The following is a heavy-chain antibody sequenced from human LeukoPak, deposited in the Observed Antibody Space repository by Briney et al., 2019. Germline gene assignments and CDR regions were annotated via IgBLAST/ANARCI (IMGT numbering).Heavy chain of an antibody. J-gene: IGHJ6*02. Sequence: GGSLRLSCAASGFTARSNYLTWVRQAPGKGLEWVSLIYSGSTTYYADSVKGRFTVSRDNSKNTLYLQMNSLRADDTAVYYCARDSSGSYPYYYYGMDVWGQGTTVTVSS. D-gene: IGHD1-26*01. CDR3: ARDSSGSYPYYYYGMDV. CDR2: IYSGSTT. V-gene: IGHV3-53*01. CDR1: GFTARSNY.